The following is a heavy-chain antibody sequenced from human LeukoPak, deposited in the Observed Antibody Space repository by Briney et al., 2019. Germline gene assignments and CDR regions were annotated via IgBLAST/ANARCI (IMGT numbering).Heavy chain of an antibody. J-gene: IGHJ4*02. CDR3: ARGGYSLLY. D-gene: IGHD3-22*01. CDR2: ISSSGSTV. V-gene: IGHV3-48*03. Sequence: GGSLRLSCAASGFTFSSYEMNWVRQAPGKGLEWVSYISSSGSTVYYADSVKGRFTISRDNAKNSLYVQMNSLRAEDTAVYYCARGGYSLLYWGQGTLVTVSS. CDR1: GFTFSSYE.